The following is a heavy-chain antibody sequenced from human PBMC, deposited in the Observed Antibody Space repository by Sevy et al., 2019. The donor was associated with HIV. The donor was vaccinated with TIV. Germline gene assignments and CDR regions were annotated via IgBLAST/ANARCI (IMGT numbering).Heavy chain of an antibody. CDR3: ARGRIPDYYDSSGIEYNWFDP. Sequence: ASVKVSCKASGGTFSSYAISWVRQAPGQGLEWMGGIIPIFGTANYSQKFQGRVTITADESTGTAYMELSSLRSEDTAVYYCARGRIPDYYDSSGIEYNWFDPWGQGTLVTVSS. J-gene: IGHJ5*02. CDR1: GGTFSSYA. D-gene: IGHD3-22*01. V-gene: IGHV1-69*13. CDR2: IIPIFGTA.